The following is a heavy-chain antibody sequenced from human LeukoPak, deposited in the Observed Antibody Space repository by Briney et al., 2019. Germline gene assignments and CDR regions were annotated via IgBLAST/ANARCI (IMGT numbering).Heavy chain of an antibody. J-gene: IGHJ4*02. CDR3: ARDPRLGYGDYVFSRRGINLDY. D-gene: IGHD4-17*01. V-gene: IGHV1-2*02. CDR1: GYTFTGYY. CDR2: INPNSGGT. Sequence: GASVKVSCKASGYTFTGYYMHWVRQAPGQGLEWMGWINPNSGGTNYAQKFQGRVTMTRDTSISTAYMELSRLRSDDTAVYYCARDPRLGYGDYVFSRRGINLDYWGQGTLVTVSS.